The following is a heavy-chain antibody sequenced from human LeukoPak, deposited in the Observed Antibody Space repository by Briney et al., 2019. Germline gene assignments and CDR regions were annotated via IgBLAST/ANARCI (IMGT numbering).Heavy chain of an antibody. CDR1: GGSISSDY. Sequence: PSETLSLTCTVSGGSISSDYWSWIRQPPGKGLEWIGYVYYSGITNYNPSLKSRVTISVDTSRNQFSLKLSSVTAADTAVYYCARVSPIAVAGSSYYYAMDVWGQGTTVTVSS. J-gene: IGHJ6*02. CDR3: ARVSPIAVAGSSYYYAMDV. D-gene: IGHD6-19*01. CDR2: VYYSGIT. V-gene: IGHV4-59*12.